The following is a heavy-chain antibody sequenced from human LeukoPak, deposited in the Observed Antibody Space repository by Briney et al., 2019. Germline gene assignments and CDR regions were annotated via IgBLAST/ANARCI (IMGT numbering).Heavy chain of an antibody. J-gene: IGHJ2*01. V-gene: IGHV4-59*01. D-gene: IGHD6-13*01. Sequence: PSETLSLTCTVSGGSISNYYWSWIRQPPGKGLEWIGYIYYSGSSNYSPSLKSRVTISVDTSKNHFSLKLHSVTAADTAVYYCARVIVESTAAAVLDVSPWYFDVWGRGTLVTVSS. CDR3: ARVIVESTAAAVLDVSPWYFDV. CDR2: IYYSGSS. CDR1: GGSISNYY.